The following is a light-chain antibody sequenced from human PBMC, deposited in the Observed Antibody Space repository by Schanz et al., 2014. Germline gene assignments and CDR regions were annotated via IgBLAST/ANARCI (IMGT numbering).Light chain of an antibody. V-gene: IGKV1-5*01. CDR1: QSISTW. CDR2: DAS. J-gene: IGKJ1*01. Sequence: DIQMTQSPSTLSASVGDRVTITCRASQSISTWLAWYQQKPGKAPKVLIYDASNLESGVPSRFSGSGSGTEFTLTISSLQPDDFATYSCQQYNTYWTFGQGTKVEIK. CDR3: QQYNTYWT.